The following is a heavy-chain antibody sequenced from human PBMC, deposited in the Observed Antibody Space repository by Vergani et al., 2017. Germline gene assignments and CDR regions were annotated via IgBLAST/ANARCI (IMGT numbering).Heavy chain of an antibody. CDR3: ARDYCSSTSCYFSMDV. Sequence: QVQLVQSGAEVKKPGASVKVSCKASGYTFTSYYMHWVRQAPGQGLEWMGIINPSGGSTSYAQKFQGRVTMTRDTCTSTVYMELSSLRSEDTAVYYCARDYCSSTSCYFSMDVWGQGTTVTVSS. CDR2: INPSGGST. J-gene: IGHJ6*02. V-gene: IGHV1-46*01. CDR1: GYTFTSYY. D-gene: IGHD2-2*01.